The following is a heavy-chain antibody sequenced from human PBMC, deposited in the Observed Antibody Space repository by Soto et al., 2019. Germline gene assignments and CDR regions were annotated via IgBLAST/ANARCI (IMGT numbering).Heavy chain of an antibody. Sequence: PSETLSLTCTVSGGSISSGDYYWSWIRQPPGKGLEWIGYIYYSGSTYYNPSLKSRVTISVHTSKNQFSLKLSSVTAADTAVYYCARRKGFYYYDSSGYYSTEFDYWGQGTLVTVSS. CDR1: GGSISSGDYY. CDR3: ARRKGFYYYDSSGYYSTEFDY. V-gene: IGHV4-30-4*01. CDR2: IYYSGST. J-gene: IGHJ4*02. D-gene: IGHD3-22*01.